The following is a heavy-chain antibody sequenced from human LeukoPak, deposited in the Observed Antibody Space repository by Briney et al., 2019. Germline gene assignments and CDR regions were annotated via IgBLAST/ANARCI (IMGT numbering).Heavy chain of an antibody. CDR3: ATSYCGGDCYSTFAY. J-gene: IGHJ4*02. D-gene: IGHD2-21*02. Sequence: GGSLRLSCAASGFNFDNYAMSWVRQAPGKGLEWVSSISGSGGSQNYADFAKGRFTISRDNSKSTLYVRMKSLRPEDTAVYYCATSYCGGDCYSTFAYWGLGTLVTVSS. V-gene: IGHV3-23*01. CDR1: GFNFDNYA. CDR2: ISGSGGSQ.